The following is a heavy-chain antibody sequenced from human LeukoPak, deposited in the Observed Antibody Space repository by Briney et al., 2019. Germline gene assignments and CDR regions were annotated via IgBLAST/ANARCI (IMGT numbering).Heavy chain of an antibody. CDR1: GGSISSYY. Sequence: SETLSLTCTVSGGSISSYYWSWIRQPPGKGLEWIGYIYYSGSTNYNPSLKSRVTISVDTSKNQFSLKLSSVTAADTAVYYCARVVVVVAAYYYYYMDVWGKGTTVTVSS. J-gene: IGHJ6*03. V-gene: IGHV4-59*12. CDR2: IYYSGST. D-gene: IGHD2-15*01. CDR3: ARVVVVVAAYYYYYMDV.